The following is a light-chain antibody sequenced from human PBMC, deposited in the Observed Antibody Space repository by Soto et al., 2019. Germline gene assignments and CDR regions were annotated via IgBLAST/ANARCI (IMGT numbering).Light chain of an antibody. Sequence: IQMTQSPSSLSASVEDRVIITCRASQSISNHLNWYQHKPGKAPKFLIYDASSLESGVPSRFSGSGSGTDFTLTISCLQSEDFATYYCQQYYSYPTITFGQGTRLEI. CDR1: QSISNH. CDR3: QQYYSYPTIT. V-gene: IGKV1-13*02. CDR2: DAS. J-gene: IGKJ5*01.